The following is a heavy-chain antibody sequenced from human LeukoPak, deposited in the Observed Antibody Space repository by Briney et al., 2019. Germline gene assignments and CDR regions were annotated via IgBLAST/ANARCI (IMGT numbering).Heavy chain of an antibody. D-gene: IGHD6-19*01. CDR3: ARGSGSGRPLDR. V-gene: IGHV3-53*01. Sequence: PGGSVRLSCAASGVIVSRNFMSWVRQAPGKGLQWVAIMYAGGTTDYSDSVRGRFHISRDSSNNTLSLQINSLRAEDTAVYYCARGSGSGRPLDRWGQGAPVTVSS. CDR1: GVIVSRNF. CDR2: MYAGGTT. J-gene: IGHJ5*02.